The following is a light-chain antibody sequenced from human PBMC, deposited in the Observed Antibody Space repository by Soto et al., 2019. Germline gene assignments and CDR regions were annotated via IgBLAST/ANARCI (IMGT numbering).Light chain of an antibody. CDR3: HQRQSWPRT. CDR1: QYINTR. V-gene: IGKV3-11*01. CDR2: QTS. J-gene: IGKJ1*01. Sequence: ISMPQSPATLSSFPGDRVPLSCRASQYINTRLAWYQHRPGQAPRLLIYQTSIRAAGIPARFSASGSGTDFTLTISDVQPEDFALYYCHQRQSWPRTFGQGAKVDIK.